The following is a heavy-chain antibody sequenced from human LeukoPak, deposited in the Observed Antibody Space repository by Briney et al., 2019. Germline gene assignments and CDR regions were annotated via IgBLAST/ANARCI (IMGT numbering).Heavy chain of an antibody. V-gene: IGHV4-59*08. CDR2: ITYSGNT. J-gene: IGHJ4*02. Sequence: SETLSLTCTVSGGSISSYYWSWIRQPPGKGLEWIGYITYSGNTNYNPSLKSRVTISVDTSKKQFSLKLSSVTAADTAVYYCARRKYSSSWNDYWGQGTLVTVSS. CDR1: GGSISSYY. D-gene: IGHD6-13*01. CDR3: ARRKYSSSWNDY.